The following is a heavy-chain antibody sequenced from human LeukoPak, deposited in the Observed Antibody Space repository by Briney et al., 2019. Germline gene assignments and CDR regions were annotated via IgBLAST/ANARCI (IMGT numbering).Heavy chain of an antibody. D-gene: IGHD5-18*01. J-gene: IGHJ4*02. Sequence: GASVKVSCKASGGTFSSYAISWVRQAPGQGLEWMGGIIPIFGTANYAQKFQGRVTITADESTSTAYMELSSLRSEDTAVYYCARRDSYSYGFDYWGQGTLVTVSS. CDR3: ARRDSYSYGFDY. CDR2: IIPIFGTA. CDR1: GGTFSSYA. V-gene: IGHV1-69*13.